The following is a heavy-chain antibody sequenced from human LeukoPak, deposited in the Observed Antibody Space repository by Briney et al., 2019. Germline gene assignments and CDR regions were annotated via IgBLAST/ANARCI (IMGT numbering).Heavy chain of an antibody. D-gene: IGHD2-15*01. V-gene: IGHV6-1*01. J-gene: IGHJ5*02. CDR1: GDSVSSNSAA. CDR2: TYYRSKWYN. CDR3: ARDQSCGGSCYSGFVWFDP. Sequence: QXLSLTFAISGDSVSSNSAAWNWIRQSPSRGLEWLGRTYYRSKWYNDYAVSVKSRITINPDTSKNQFSLQLNSVTPEDTAVYYCARDQSCGGSCYSGFVWFDPWGQGTLVTVSS.